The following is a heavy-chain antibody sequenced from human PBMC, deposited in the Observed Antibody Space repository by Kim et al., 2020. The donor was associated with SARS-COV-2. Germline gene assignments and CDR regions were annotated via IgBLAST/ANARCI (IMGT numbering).Heavy chain of an antibody. CDR3: ARERIVGLYDEGMDYYYGMDV. D-gene: IGHD1-26*01. V-gene: IGHV1-46*01. J-gene: IGHJ6*02. CDR2: INPSGGST. CDR1: GYTFTSYY. Sequence: ASVKVSCKASGYTFTSYYMHWVRQAPGQGLEWMGIINPSGGSTSYAQKFQGRVTMTRDTSTSTVYMELSSLRSEDTAVYYCARERIVGLYDEGMDYYYGMDVWGQGTTVTVSS.